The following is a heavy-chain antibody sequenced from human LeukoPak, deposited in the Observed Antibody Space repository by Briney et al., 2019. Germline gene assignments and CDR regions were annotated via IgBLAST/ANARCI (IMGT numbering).Heavy chain of an antibody. CDR1: GGSISNYY. D-gene: IGHD6-13*01. J-gene: IGHJ4*02. CDR3: ARGGAAAGLARFDY. CDR2: IYYGGST. Sequence: SETLSLTCIVSGGSISNYYWSWIRQPPGKGLEWIGDIYYGGSTNYNPSLKSRVTISVDTSKNQFSLKLSSVTAADTAVYYCARGGAAAGLARFDYWGQGTLVTVSS. V-gene: IGHV4-59*01.